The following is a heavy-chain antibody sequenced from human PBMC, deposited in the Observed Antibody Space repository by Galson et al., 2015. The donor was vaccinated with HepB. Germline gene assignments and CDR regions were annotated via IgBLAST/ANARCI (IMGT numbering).Heavy chain of an antibody. CDR2: IIPILGIA. D-gene: IGHD6-19*01. CDR1: GGTFSSYT. Sequence: SVKVSCKASGGTFSSYTISWVRQAPGQGLEWMGRIIPILGIANYAQKFQGRVTITADKSTSTAYMELSSLRSEDTAVYYCARAVMGSGWYEEGAFDIWGQGTMVTVSS. CDR3: ARAVMGSGWYEEGAFDI. V-gene: IGHV1-69*02. J-gene: IGHJ3*02.